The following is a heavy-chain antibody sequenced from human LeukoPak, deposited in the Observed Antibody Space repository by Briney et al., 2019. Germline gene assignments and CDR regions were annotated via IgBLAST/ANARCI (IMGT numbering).Heavy chain of an antibody. Sequence: GGSLRLSCAASGFTFSSYGMHWVRQAPGKGLEWVAVIWYDGSNEYYADSVKGRFTISRDNSKNTLYLRMNSLRAEDTAVYYCARDYCSGGSCYSSFDYWGQGTLVTVSS. J-gene: IGHJ4*02. CDR3: ARDYCSGGSCYSSFDY. CDR2: IWYDGSNE. D-gene: IGHD2-15*01. CDR1: GFTFSSYG. V-gene: IGHV3-33*01.